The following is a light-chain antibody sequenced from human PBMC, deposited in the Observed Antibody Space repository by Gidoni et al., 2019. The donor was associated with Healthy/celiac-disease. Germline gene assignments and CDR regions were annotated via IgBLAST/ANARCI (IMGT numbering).Light chain of an antibody. Sequence: EIVFTQSPATLSLSPGERATLSCRARQSVSSYLAWYQQKPGQAPMLLIYDASNRATGTPARFSGSGSGTDFTLTISSLEPEDFAVYYCQQRSNWLTFGGGTKVEIK. CDR2: DAS. V-gene: IGKV3-11*01. J-gene: IGKJ4*01. CDR1: QSVSSY. CDR3: QQRSNWLT.